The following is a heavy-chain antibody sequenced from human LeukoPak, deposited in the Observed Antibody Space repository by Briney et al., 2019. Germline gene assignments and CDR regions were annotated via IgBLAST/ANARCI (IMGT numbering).Heavy chain of an antibody. Sequence: SETLSLTCAVYGGSFSGYYWSWIRQPPGKGLEWIGEINHSGSTNYNPSLKSRVTIPVDTSKNQFSLKLSSVTAADTAVYYCARGDGGGYGGNFDYWGQGTLVTVSS. CDR3: ARGDGGGYGGNFDY. CDR2: INHSGST. D-gene: IGHD4-23*01. CDR1: GGSFSGYY. J-gene: IGHJ4*02. V-gene: IGHV4-34*01.